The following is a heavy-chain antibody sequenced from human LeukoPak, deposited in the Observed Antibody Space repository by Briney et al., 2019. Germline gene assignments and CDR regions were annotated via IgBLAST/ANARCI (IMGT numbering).Heavy chain of an antibody. Sequence: SETLSLTCAVYGGSFSGYYWSWIRQPPGKGLEWIGEINHSGSTNYNPSLKSRVTISVDTSKNQFSLKLSSVTAADTAVYYCARWSTPLHYYYYYGMDVWGRGTTVTVSS. J-gene: IGHJ6*02. CDR1: GGSFSGYY. V-gene: IGHV4-34*01. CDR3: ARWSTPLHYYYYYGMDV. CDR2: INHSGST.